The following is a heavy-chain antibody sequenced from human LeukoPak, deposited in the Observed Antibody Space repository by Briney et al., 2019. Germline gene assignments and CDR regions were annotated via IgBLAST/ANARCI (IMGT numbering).Heavy chain of an antibody. CDR1: GFTFTSSA. J-gene: IGHJ3*02. CDR2: IVVGSGNT. Sequence: ASVKVSCKASGFTFTSSAMQWVRQARGQRLEWIGWIVVGSGNTNYAQKFQERVTITRDMSTSTAYMELSSLRSEDTAVYYCAAVKYYYDSSGYYSHDAFDIWGQGTMVTVSS. V-gene: IGHV1-58*02. D-gene: IGHD3-22*01. CDR3: AAVKYYYDSSGYYSHDAFDI.